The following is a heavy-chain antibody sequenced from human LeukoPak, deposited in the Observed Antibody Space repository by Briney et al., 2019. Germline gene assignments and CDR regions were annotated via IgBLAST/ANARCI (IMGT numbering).Heavy chain of an antibody. Sequence: PGGSLRLSCAASGFTFSSYWMDWVRQAPGKGLEWVSAISGSGGSTYYADSVKGRFTISRDNSKNTLYLQMNSLRAEDTAVYYCAKDREVRGVIITGGYFDYWGQGTLVTVSS. CDR2: ISGSGGST. J-gene: IGHJ4*02. D-gene: IGHD3-10*01. CDR3: AKDREVRGVIITGGYFDY. V-gene: IGHV3-23*01. CDR1: GFTFSSYW.